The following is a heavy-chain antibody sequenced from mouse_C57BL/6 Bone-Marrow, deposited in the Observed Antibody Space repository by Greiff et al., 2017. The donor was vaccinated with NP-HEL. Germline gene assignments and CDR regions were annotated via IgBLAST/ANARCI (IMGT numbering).Heavy chain of an antibody. CDR3: ARITTVVATPWYFDV. V-gene: IGHV3-6*01. Sequence: ESGPGLVKPSQSLSLTCSVTGYSITSGYYWNWIRQFPGNKLEWMGYISYDGSNNYNPSLKNRISITRDTSKNQFFLKLNSVTTEDTATDYCARITTVVATPWYFDVWGTGTTVTVSS. D-gene: IGHD1-1*01. J-gene: IGHJ1*03. CDR1: GYSITSGYY. CDR2: ISYDGSN.